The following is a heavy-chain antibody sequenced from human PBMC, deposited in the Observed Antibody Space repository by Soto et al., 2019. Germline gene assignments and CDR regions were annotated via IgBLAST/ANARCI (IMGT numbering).Heavy chain of an antibody. J-gene: IGHJ4*02. CDR3: AKNSDGIVVVVAATAVDY. CDR1: EFTFSSYA. D-gene: IGHD2-15*01. CDR2: ISGSGGST. Sequence: GGSLRLSCAASEFTFSSYAMSWVRQTPGKGLEWVSAISGSGGSTYYADSVKGRFTISRDNSKNTLYLQMNSLRAEDTAVYYCAKNSDGIVVVVAATAVDYWGQGTLVTVSS. V-gene: IGHV3-23*01.